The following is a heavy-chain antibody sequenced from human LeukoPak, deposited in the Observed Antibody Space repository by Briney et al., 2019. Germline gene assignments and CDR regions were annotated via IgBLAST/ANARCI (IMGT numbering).Heavy chain of an antibody. Sequence: PGESLKISCKGSGYRFAIYWIGWVRQMPGKGLEWVGIIYPGDSDTTYSPSFQGQVTISADKSISTAYLQWSSLKASDTAIYYCARATNWNFYMDVWGKGTTVTVSS. CDR3: ARATNWNFYMDV. CDR2: IYPGDSDT. D-gene: IGHD1-1*01. V-gene: IGHV5-51*01. J-gene: IGHJ6*03. CDR1: GYRFAIYW.